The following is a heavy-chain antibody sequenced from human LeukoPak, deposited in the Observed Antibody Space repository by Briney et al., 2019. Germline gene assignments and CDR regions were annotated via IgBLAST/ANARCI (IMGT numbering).Heavy chain of an antibody. CDR2: LSGSGVST. V-gene: IGHV3-23*01. Sequence: GGSLRLSCAASGFTFSNYAMNWVRQAPGKGLEWVSALSGSGVSTYYADSVKGRFTISRDNSKNTPYLQMNSLRAEDTAVYYCVKDHYYYGSGSYYTYYFDYWGQGTLVTVSS. CDR1: GFTFSNYA. J-gene: IGHJ4*02. D-gene: IGHD3-10*01. CDR3: VKDHYYYGSGSYYTYYFDY.